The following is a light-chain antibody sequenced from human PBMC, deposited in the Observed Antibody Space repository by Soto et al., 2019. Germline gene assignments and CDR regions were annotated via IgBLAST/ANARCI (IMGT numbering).Light chain of an antibody. V-gene: IGKV1-39*01. Sequence: DIQMTQSPSSLSASVGDRVTITCRSSQSISIYVNWYQQKPGKAPKLLIYAASSLQSGVPSRFSGSGSGTDFTLTISSLQPEDCATYYCQQSYSTPYTFGQGTKLEIK. CDR3: QQSYSTPYT. J-gene: IGKJ2*01. CDR2: AAS. CDR1: QSISIY.